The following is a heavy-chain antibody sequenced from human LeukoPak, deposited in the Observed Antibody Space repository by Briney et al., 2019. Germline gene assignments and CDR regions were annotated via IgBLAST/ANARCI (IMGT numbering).Heavy chain of an antibody. D-gene: IGHD3-10*01. CDR3: ARDRIYGSGSDHFDY. CDR1: GYTFTGYY. V-gene: IGHV1-46*01. CDR2: INPSGGST. J-gene: IGHJ4*02. Sequence: ASVKVSCKASGYTFTGYYMHWVRQAPGQGLEWMGIINPSGGSTSYAQKFQGRVTMTRDTSTSTVYMELSSLRSEDTAVYYCARDRIYGSGSDHFDYWGQGTLVTVSS.